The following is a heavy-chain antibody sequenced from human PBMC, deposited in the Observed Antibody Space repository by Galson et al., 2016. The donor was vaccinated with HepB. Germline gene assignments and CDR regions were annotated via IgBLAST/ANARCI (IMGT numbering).Heavy chain of an antibody. D-gene: IGHD2-8*01. Sequence: ETLSLTCTVSGGSISSYYWNWIRQPPGKGLEWIGYIYYSGSTNYNPSLKSRVTISVDTSKNQFSLRLSSVTAADTAVYFCARKILYFREYAFDIWGQGTMVTVSS. CDR3: ARKILYFREYAFDI. CDR2: IYYSGST. CDR1: GGSISSYY. J-gene: IGHJ3*02. V-gene: IGHV4-59*08.